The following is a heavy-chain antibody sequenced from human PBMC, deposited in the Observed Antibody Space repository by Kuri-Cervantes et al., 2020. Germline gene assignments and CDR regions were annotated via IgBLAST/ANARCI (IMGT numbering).Heavy chain of an antibody. CDR1: GFTFSDYY. CDR2: IKQDGSEK. V-gene: IGHV3-7*01. J-gene: IGHJ6*03. D-gene: IGHD3-16*02. CDR3: AREAGGVIVYYYYYMDV. Sequence: GGSLRLSCAASGFTFSDYYMRWIRQAPGKGLEWVANIKQDGSEKYYVDSVKGRFTISRDNAKNSLYLQMNSLRAEDTAVYYCAREAGGVIVYYYYYMDVWGKGTTVTVSS.